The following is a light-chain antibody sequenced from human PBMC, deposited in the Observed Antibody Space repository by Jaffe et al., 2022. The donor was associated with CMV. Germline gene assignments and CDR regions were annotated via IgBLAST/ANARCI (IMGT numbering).Light chain of an antibody. V-gene: IGKV1-39*01. J-gene: IGKJ4*01. CDR1: QSISTY. CDR2: AAS. CDR3: QQSYSTPLT. Sequence: DIQMTQSPSSLSASVGDRVTITCRASQSISTYLNWYQQKPGKAPKLLIYAASRLQSGVPSRFSGSGSGTDFPLTITSLQPEDFATYYCQQSYSTPLTFGGGTKVEIK.